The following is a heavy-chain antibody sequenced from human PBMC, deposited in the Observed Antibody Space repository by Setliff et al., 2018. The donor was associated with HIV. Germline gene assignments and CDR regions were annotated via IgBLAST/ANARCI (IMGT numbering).Heavy chain of an antibody. CDR3: ARDSGRYFDRGWFDP. D-gene: IGHD3-9*01. V-gene: IGHV3-7*01. CDR1: GFTFSSSW. CDR2: MNRDGREK. Sequence: GGSLRLSCAASGFTFSSSWMTWVRQAPGRGLEYVAGMNRDGREKLYADSVKGRFSISRDNAENSLYLQMNSLRAEDTAVYYCARDSGRYFDRGWFDPWGQGALVTVSS. J-gene: IGHJ5*02.